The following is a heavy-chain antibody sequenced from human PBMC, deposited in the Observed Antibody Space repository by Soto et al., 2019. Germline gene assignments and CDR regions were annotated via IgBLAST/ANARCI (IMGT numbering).Heavy chain of an antibody. CDR1: GFTFSSDA. Sequence: AGGPLRLSCAASGFTFSSDAMSWVRQAPGKGLEWVSAISGGGGSTYYADSVKGRFTISRDNSKNTVYLQMNSLRAEDTAVYYCAKDLDAAYDFWSGYPYSRFDYWGQGTLVTVSS. V-gene: IGHV3-23*01. CDR3: AKDLDAAYDFWSGYPYSRFDY. D-gene: IGHD3-3*01. CDR2: ISGGGGST. J-gene: IGHJ4*02.